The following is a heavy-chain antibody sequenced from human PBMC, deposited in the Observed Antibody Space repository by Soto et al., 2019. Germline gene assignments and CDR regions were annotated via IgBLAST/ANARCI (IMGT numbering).Heavy chain of an antibody. Sequence: SETLSLTCTVSGGSISSYYWSWIRQPAGKGLEWIGRIYTSGSTNYNPSLKSRVTMSVDTSKNQSSLKLSSVTAADTAVFYCARDSVAATGTLYYYYYGMDVWGQGTTVTVSS. CDR3: ARDSVAATGTLYYYYYGMDV. CDR1: GGSISSYY. CDR2: IYTSGST. J-gene: IGHJ6*02. V-gene: IGHV4-4*07. D-gene: IGHD6-19*01.